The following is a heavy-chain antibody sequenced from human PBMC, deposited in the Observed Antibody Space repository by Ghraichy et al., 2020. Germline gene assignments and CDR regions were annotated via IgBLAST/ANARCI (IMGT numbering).Heavy chain of an antibody. V-gene: IGHV3-7*03. J-gene: IGHJ4*02. CDR2: INQDESEK. CDR3: AGSGGWLLHN. D-gene: IGHD6-19*01. Sequence: GGSLRLSCAASGSFFSSYFMSWVRQAPGKGLEWVANINQDESEKNYVDSVRGRFTISSDNAKNSLYLQLHRLRAEDTAVYYCAGSGGWLLHNWGQGTLVTVSS. CDR1: GSFFSSYF.